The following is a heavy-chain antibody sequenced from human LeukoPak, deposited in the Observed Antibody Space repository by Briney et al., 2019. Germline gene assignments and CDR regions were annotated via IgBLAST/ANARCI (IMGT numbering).Heavy chain of an antibody. J-gene: IGHJ4*02. CDR3: ARTMVRGVILAYFGY. D-gene: IGHD3-10*01. V-gene: IGHV1-8*02. CDR1: GYTFTSYD. Sequence: ASVKVSCKASGYTFTSYDINWVRQATGQGLEWMGWKNPNTGNTGYAQKFQGRVTMTTDTSTSTAYMELSRLRSDDTAVYYCARTMVRGVILAYFGYWGQGTLVTVSS. CDR2: KNPNTGNT.